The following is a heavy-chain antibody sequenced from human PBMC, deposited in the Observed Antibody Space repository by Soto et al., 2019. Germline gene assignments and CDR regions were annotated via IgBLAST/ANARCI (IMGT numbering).Heavy chain of an antibody. CDR2: ISAYNGNT. CDR3: ARNLHWSGYHRKYYYYGMDV. D-gene: IGHD3-3*01. CDR1: GYTFTSYG. Sequence: ASVKVSCKASGYTFTSYGISWVRQAPGQGLEWMGWISAYNGNTNYAQKLQGRATMTTDTSTSTAYMELRSLRSDDTAVYYCARNLHWSGYHRKYYYYGMDVWGQGTTVTVSS. J-gene: IGHJ6*02. V-gene: IGHV1-18*04.